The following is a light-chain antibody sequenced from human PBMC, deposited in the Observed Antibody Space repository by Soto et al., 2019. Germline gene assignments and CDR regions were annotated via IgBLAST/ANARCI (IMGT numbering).Light chain of an antibody. CDR2: DVS. CDR1: SSDVGGYDY. V-gene: IGLV2-14*03. Sequence: QSVLTQPASGSGSPGRSIAISCTGTSSDVGGYDYVSWYQQHPGKAPKLMIYDVSNRPSGVSNRFSGSKSDNTASLTISGLQAEDEADYYCSSYTSSSTYVFGTGTKVTVL. J-gene: IGLJ1*01. CDR3: SSYTSSSTYV.